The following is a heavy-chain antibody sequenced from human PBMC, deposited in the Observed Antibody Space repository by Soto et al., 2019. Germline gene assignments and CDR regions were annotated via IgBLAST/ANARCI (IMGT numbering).Heavy chain of an antibody. V-gene: IGHV1-3*01. J-gene: IGHJ4*02. Sequence: GPVKVSCKASGYTFTGYAMHWVRQAPGQRLEWMGWFNAGNGNTKYSQKFQGRVTITRDTSASTAYMELSSLRSEDTAVYYCASESYGGEFDYWGQGTLVTVSS. CDR2: FNAGNGNT. CDR1: GYTFTGYA. CDR3: ASESYGGEFDY. D-gene: IGHD4-17*01.